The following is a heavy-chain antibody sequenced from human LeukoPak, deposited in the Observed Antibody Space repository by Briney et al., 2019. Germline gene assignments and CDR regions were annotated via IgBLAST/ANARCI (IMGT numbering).Heavy chain of an antibody. J-gene: IGHJ4*02. V-gene: IGHV3-7*01. Sequence: GGSLRLSCAASGFTFSRYWMSWVRQAPGKGLEWVANIKEDGSDKYYVDSVKGRFTVSRDNAENSLYLQMNSLRAEDTAVYYCARNFLAFDHWGRGMLVTVSS. CDR3: ARNFLAFDH. CDR2: IKEDGSDK. CDR1: GFTFSRYW. D-gene: IGHD2/OR15-2a*01.